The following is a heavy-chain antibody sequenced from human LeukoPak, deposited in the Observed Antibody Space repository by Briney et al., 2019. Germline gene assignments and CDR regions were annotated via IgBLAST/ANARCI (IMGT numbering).Heavy chain of an antibody. CDR3: TRQDGPPGLD. V-gene: IGHV3-73*01. Sequence: GGSLRLSCAASGFTFSGSAMHWVRQASGKGLEWVGRIRSKANSYATAYAASVKGRFTISRDDSKNTAYLQMNSLKTEDTAVYYCTRQDGPPGLDWGQGTLVTVSS. CDR1: GFTFSGSA. J-gene: IGHJ4*02. CDR2: IRSKANSYAT. D-gene: IGHD3/OR15-3a*01.